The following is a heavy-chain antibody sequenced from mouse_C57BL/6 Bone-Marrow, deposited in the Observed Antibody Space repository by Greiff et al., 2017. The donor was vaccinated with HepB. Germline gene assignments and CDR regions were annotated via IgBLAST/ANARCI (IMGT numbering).Heavy chain of an antibody. CDR1: GFTFSSYG. V-gene: IGHV5-6*01. CDR2: ISSGGSYT. CDR3: ARPDYYGSGYWYFDV. Sequence: EVKLQESGGDLVKPGGSLKLSCAASGFTFSSYGMSWVRQTPDKRLEWVATISSGGSYTYYPDSVKGRFTISRDNAKNTLYLQMSSLKSEDTAMYYCARPDYYGSGYWYFDVWGTGTTVTVSS. D-gene: IGHD1-1*01. J-gene: IGHJ1*03.